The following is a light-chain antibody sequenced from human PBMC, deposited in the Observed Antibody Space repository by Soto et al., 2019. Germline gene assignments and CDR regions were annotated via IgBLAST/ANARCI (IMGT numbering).Light chain of an antibody. J-gene: IGKJ1*01. Sequence: DIQMTQSPSTLSASVGDRVTITCRASKNINTWVAWYQQKPGKAPKLLIYDASSLESGVPSRFSGSGSGTEFTLTISSLQPGDFATYYCQQYNTYPWTFGQGTKVDIK. CDR3: QQYNTYPWT. CDR2: DAS. CDR1: KNINTW. V-gene: IGKV1-5*01.